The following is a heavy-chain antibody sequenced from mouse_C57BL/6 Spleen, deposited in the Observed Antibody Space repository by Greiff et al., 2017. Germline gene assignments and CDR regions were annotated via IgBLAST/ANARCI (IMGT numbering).Heavy chain of an antibody. CDR2: IYPGDGDT. D-gene: IGHD1-1*02. CDR3: ARYGYDAMDY. CDR1: GYAFSSSW. Sequence: VKLQESGPELVKPGASVKISCKASGYAFSSSWMNWVKQRPGKGLEWIGRIYPGDGDTNYNGKFKGKATLTADKSSSTAYMQLSSLTSEDSAVYFCARYGYDAMDYWGQGTSVTVSS. V-gene: IGHV1-82*01. J-gene: IGHJ4*01.